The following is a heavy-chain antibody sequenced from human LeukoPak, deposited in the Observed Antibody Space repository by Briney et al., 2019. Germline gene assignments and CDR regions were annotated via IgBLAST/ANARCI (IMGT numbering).Heavy chain of an antibody. CDR1: GFPVNKYE. CDR2: IDAGATST. V-gene: IGHV3-48*03. CDR3: VRGRRLRSTKYFDY. D-gene: IGHD5-12*01. J-gene: IGHJ4*02. Sequence: GGSLRLSCAASGFPVNKYEMHWVRQAPGKGLEWISYIDAGATSTNYADSVWGRFTLSRGNAQNSVHLQMNSLRDEDTAVYYCVRGRRLRSTKYFDYSGQGALVTVCS.